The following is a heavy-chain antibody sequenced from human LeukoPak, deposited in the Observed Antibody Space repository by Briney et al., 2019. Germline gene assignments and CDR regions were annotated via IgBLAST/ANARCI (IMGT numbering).Heavy chain of an antibody. D-gene: IGHD1-26*01. CDR3: ATVFKGSSLEDY. V-gene: IGHV3-74*03. CDR2: IKNDESTA. J-gene: IGHJ4*02. Sequence: GGSLRLSCVASGFTITNNWMYWVRQAPGRGLVWVSRIKNDESTAVYADSVKGRFTISRDNANNTLYLQMNSLRVEDTAVYYCATVFKGSSLEDYWGQGTRVTVSS. CDR1: GFTITNNW.